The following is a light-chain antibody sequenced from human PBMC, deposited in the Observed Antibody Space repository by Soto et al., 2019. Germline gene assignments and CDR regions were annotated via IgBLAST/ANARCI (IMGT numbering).Light chain of an antibody. V-gene: IGLV1-51*01. Sequence: QSVLTQPPSVSAAPGQKVTISCSGGSSNIGNYYVSWYQQLPGVAPKLLIFASDKRPSGITDRFSGSQSGASGTLDITGLQTGDEADYYCGSWDGSLNTYVFGTGTKLTVL. CDR1: SSNIGNYY. CDR2: ASD. J-gene: IGLJ1*01. CDR3: GSWDGSLNTYV.